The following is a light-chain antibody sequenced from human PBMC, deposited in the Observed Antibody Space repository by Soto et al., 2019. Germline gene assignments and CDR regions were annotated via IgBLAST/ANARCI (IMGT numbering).Light chain of an antibody. J-gene: IGKJ1*01. CDR2: WAS. CDR1: QSVLYSSNNKNY. CDR3: QQYYSSPPT. V-gene: IGKV4-1*01. Sequence: DIVMTQSPDSLAVSLGERATINCKSSQSVLYSSNNKNYLTWYQQKPGQPPKLLIYWASTRESGVPDRFSGSGSGTDFTLTISRLQAEDVAVYYCQQYYSSPPTFGQGTRWIS.